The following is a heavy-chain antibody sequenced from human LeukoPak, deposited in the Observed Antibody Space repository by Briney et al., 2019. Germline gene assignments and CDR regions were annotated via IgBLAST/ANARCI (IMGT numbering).Heavy chain of an antibody. V-gene: IGHV3-23*01. D-gene: IGHD2-8*01. CDR1: GFTFSGYA. CDR3: AKMVREFYTISYYFDY. J-gene: IGHJ4*02. Sequence: GSLRLSCAASGFTFSGYAMNWVRQAPGKGLEWVSGISGSGAGTYYADSVKGRFTISRDNSKNTLYLQMNSLRAGDTAVYYCAKMVREFYTISYYFDYWGQGTLVTVSS. CDR2: ISGSGAGT.